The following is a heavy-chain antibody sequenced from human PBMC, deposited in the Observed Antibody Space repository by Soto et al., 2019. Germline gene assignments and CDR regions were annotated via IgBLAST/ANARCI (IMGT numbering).Heavy chain of an antibody. J-gene: IGHJ4*02. CDR3: VRRRIVETTTFDY. Sequence: SETLSLTCNVSGGSISSSSYYWGWIRQPPGKGLEWIGHIFHTGSTYYNPSLKSRVTISVDTSKNQFSLNLSSVTATDTAVYYCVRRRIVETTTFDYGGQGTLVPVSS. CDR1: GGSISSSSYY. V-gene: IGHV4-39*01. D-gene: IGHD1-26*01. CDR2: IFHTGST.